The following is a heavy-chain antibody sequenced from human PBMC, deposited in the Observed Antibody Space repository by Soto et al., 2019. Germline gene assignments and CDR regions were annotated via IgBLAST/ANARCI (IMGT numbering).Heavy chain of an antibody. CDR2: IRNSGSTI. D-gene: IGHD5-12*01. Sequence: PGGSLRLSCAVSGFTFSSYEMNWVRQAPGKGLEWISYIRNSGSTIYYADSVKGRFTISRDDAKNSLYLQMNILRAEDTAVYYCARSGYNVVFDYWGQGTLVTVSS. V-gene: IGHV3-48*03. CDR3: ARSGYNVVFDY. CDR1: GFTFSSYE. J-gene: IGHJ4*02.